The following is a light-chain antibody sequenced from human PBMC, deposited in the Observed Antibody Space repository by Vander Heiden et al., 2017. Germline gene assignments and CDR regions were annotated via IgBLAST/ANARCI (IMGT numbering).Light chain of an antibody. Sequence: DTQLTQSPSSLSASVGDRVTITCRASQSISSYLNWYQQNPGKAPKLLIYAASSLQSGVPSRFSGSGSGTDFTLTISSLQPEDFATYYCQQSYSTPPTFGQGTRLEIK. V-gene: IGKV1-39*01. CDR1: QSISSY. CDR2: AAS. J-gene: IGKJ5*01. CDR3: QQSYSTPPT.